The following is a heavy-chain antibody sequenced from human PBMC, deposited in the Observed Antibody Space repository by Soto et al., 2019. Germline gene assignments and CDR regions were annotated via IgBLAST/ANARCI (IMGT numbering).Heavy chain of an antibody. D-gene: IGHD3-22*01. CDR2: ISAYNGNT. CDR1: GYTFTSYG. J-gene: IGHJ6*02. Sequence: GASVKVSCKASGYTFTSYGISWVRQAPGQGLEWMGWISAYNGNTNYAQKLQGRVTMTTDTSTSTAYMELRNLRSDDTAVYYCAREGVVVVVTFSYYYYGMDVWGQGTTVTVSS. CDR3: AREGVVVVVTFSYYYYGMDV. V-gene: IGHV1-18*01.